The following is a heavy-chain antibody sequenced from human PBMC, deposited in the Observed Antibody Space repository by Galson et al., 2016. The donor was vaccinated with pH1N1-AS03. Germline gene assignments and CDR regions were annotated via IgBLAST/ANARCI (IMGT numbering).Heavy chain of an antibody. J-gene: IGHJ4*02. Sequence: SVKVSCKASGGTFSSYTINWVRQAPGHGLEWMGRLIPILDLVSYARNFQERVTITLDKSANTAYMEVSSLTSEDTGVYYCGRALGHNAQSSIHYWGQGTLVTVSS. CDR2: LIPILDLV. V-gene: IGHV1-69*02. CDR1: GGTFSSYT. D-gene: IGHD2-2*01. CDR3: GRALGHNAQSSIHY.